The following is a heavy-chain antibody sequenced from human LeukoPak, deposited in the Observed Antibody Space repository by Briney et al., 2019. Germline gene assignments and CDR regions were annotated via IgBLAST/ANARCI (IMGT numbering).Heavy chain of an antibody. CDR1: GFTFSSYS. D-gene: IGHD3-22*01. J-gene: IGHJ4*02. V-gene: IGHV3-48*01. Sequence: GGSLRLSCAASGFTFSSYSMNWVRQAPGKGLEWVSYISSSSSTIYYADSVKGRFTIPRDNAKNSLYLQMNSLRAEDTAVYYCAREPETYYYDSSGYYKPGFDYWGQGTLVTVSS. CDR3: AREPETYYYDSSGYYKPGFDY. CDR2: ISSSSSTI.